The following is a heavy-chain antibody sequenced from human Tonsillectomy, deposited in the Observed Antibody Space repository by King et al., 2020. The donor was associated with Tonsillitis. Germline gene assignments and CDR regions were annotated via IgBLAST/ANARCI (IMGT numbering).Heavy chain of an antibody. CDR1: GFTFSSYA. CDR3: ARDYGGNSIYWYFDL. Sequence: VQLVESGGGVVQPGRSLRVSCAASGFTFSSYAIHGVRQAPGKGLEWVAVISYDGNIKYYADSVRGRFTISRDNSKNTLYLQMNSLRAEDTAVYYCARDYGGNSIYWYFDLWGRGTLVTVSS. J-gene: IGHJ2*01. V-gene: IGHV3-30-3*01. D-gene: IGHD4-23*01. CDR2: ISYDGNIK.